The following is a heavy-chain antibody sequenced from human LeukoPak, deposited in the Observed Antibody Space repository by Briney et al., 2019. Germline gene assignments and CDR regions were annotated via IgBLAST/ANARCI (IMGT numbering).Heavy chain of an antibody. CDR2: IYYSGST. CDR1: GGSIGSYY. V-gene: IGHV4-59*12. Sequence: SETLSLTCTVSGGSIGSYYWSWIRQPPGKGLEWIGYIYYSGSTNYNPSLKSRVTISVDTSKNQFSLKLSSVTAADTAVYYCARGRWWFAGRPPHYMDVWGKGTTVTVSS. D-gene: IGHD6-6*01. J-gene: IGHJ6*03. CDR3: ARGRWWFAGRPPHYMDV.